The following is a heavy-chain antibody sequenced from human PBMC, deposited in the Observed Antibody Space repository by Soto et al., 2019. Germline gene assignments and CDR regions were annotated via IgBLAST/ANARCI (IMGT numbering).Heavy chain of an antibody. D-gene: IGHD3-10*01. CDR1: GYTFKSYA. CDR2: INAGNGNT. Sequence: GASVKVSCKASGYTFKSYAIHWVRQAPGQRLEWMGWINAGNGNTKYSQKFQGRVTFTRDTSASTAYMELSSLRSDDTAVYYCARSLGVRGLFTFEHWAQGPLVTFSA. V-gene: IGHV1-3*01. CDR3: ARSLGVRGLFTFEH. J-gene: IGHJ4*02.